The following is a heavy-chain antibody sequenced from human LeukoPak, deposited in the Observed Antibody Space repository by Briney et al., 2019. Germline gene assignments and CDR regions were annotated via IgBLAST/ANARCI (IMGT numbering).Heavy chain of an antibody. V-gene: IGHV4-59*12. CDR3: ARPGRWTYVFDY. CDR2: IYYSGST. D-gene: IGHD1-7*01. Sequence: SETLSLTCTVSGGSISSYYWSWIRQPPGKGLEWIGYIYYSGSTNYHPSLKSRVTISVDTSKNQFSLKLSSVTAADTAVYYCARPGRWTYVFDYWGQGTLVTVSS. CDR1: GGSISSYY. J-gene: IGHJ4*02.